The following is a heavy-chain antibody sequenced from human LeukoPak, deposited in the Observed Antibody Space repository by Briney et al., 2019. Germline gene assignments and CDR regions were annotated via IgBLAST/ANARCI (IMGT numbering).Heavy chain of an antibody. D-gene: IGHD3-9*01. CDR2: SYYSGTT. V-gene: IGHV4-59*11. CDR3: ARGGKYYDILTGYYAPSYFDY. J-gene: IGHJ4*02. Sequence: SETLSLTCNVSGGSITSHSWNWIRQSPGKGLEWIGYSYYSGTTNYSPSLKSRVTISLDTSKNQISLNLSSVTAADTAVCYCARGGKYYDILTGYYAPSYFDYWGQGTLVTVSS. CDR1: GGSITSHS.